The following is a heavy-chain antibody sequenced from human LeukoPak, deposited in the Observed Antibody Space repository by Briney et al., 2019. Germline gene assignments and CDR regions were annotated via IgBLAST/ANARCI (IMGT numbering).Heavy chain of an antibody. CDR1: GLTFRNYA. CDR2: ISGDGTDK. Sequence: GGSLRLSCAASGLTFRNYAMTWVRQAPGKGLEWVSTISGDGTDKYFADSVKGRFTISRDNSKSTVSLQMNSLRVEDMAVYYCAKGGHYSFFDYWGQGTLVTVSS. J-gene: IGHJ4*02. D-gene: IGHD2-15*01. CDR3: AKGGHYSFFDY. V-gene: IGHV3-23*01.